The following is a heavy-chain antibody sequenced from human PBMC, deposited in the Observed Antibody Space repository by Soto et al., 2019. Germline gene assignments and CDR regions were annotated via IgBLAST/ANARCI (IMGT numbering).Heavy chain of an antibody. CDR2: IIPIFGTA. CDR3: ARSQGGSSSLDIYYYYYYGMDV. Sequence: QVQLVQSGAEVKKPGSSVKVSCKAPGGTFSSYAISWVRQAPGQGLEWMGGIIPIFGTANYAQKFQGRVTITAYESTSTVYMELSRLRSEDTAGYYCARSQGGSSSLDIYYYYYYGMDVWGQGTTVTVSS. D-gene: IGHD2-15*01. CDR1: GGTFSSYA. J-gene: IGHJ6*02. V-gene: IGHV1-69*01.